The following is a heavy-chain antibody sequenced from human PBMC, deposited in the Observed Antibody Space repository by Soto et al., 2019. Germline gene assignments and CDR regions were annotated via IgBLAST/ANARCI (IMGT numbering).Heavy chain of an antibody. CDR3: ASRLRDYYAMDV. V-gene: IGHV3-7*02. D-gene: IGHD5-12*01. Sequence: EVQLVESGGGLVQPGGSLRLSCAASGFTFTSYWMSWVRQAPGKGLEWVANIKQDGNEKYYVDSVKGRFTVSRDNAKNSLYLQMNSLRAEDTAVYSCASRLRDYYAMDVWGQGTTVTVSS. CDR1: GFTFTSYW. CDR2: IKQDGNEK. J-gene: IGHJ6*02.